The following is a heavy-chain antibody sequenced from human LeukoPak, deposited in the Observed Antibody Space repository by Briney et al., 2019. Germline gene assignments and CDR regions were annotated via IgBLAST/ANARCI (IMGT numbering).Heavy chain of an antibody. CDR3: AKVALFSGYYPPFDF. D-gene: IGHD3-22*01. CDR1: GFTFSNYG. Sequence: GRSLRLSCTASGFTFSNYGMHWVRQAPGKGLEWVAVISYDGSNEYYADSVKGRFTISRDNSKNTLFLQMNSLRPEDTAVYHCAKVALFSGYYPPFDFWGQGTLVTVSS. CDR2: ISYDGSNE. J-gene: IGHJ4*02. V-gene: IGHV3-30*18.